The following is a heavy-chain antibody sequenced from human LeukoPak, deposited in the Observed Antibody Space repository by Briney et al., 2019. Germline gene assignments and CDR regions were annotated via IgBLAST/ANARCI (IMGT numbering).Heavy chain of an antibody. D-gene: IGHD4-17*01. Sequence: SLRLSCTASGFTFGDYPMSWVRQAPGKGLEGVGFIRSRAYGGTTEYAASVKGRFTISRDDSKSIAYLQMNSLKTEDTAVYYCTRDGGDYLFDYWGQGTLVTVSS. CDR2: IRSRAYGGTT. V-gene: IGHV3-49*04. CDR3: TRDGGDYLFDY. J-gene: IGHJ4*02. CDR1: GFTFGDYP.